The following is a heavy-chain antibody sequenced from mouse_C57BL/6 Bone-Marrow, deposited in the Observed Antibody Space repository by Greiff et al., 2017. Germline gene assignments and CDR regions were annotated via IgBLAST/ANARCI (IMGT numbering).Heavy chain of an antibody. CDR2: IHPNSGST. Sequence: QVQLQQPGAELVKPGASVKLSCKASGYTFTSYWMHWVKQRPGQGLEWIGMIHPNSGSTNYNEKFKSKATLTVDKSYSTAYMQLSSLTSEDAAVYYCARRDYYGSSPYWGQGTTLTVSS. D-gene: IGHD1-1*01. CDR1: GYTFTSYW. J-gene: IGHJ2*01. CDR3: ARRDYYGSSPY. V-gene: IGHV1-64*01.